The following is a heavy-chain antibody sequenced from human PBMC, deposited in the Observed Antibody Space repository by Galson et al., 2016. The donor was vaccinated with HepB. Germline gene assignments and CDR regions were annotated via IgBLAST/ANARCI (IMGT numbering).Heavy chain of an antibody. CDR3: AKDMRRRRLSLFDS. J-gene: IGHJ4*02. Sequence: SLRLSCAASGFTFEEYAMHWVRQLPGKGLEWVSGITWNRDTIAYADSVKGRFTISRDNAKYSLYLQMNSLRTEDTALYYCAKDMRRRRLSLFDSWGQGVLVTVSS. CDR1: GFTFEEYA. CDR2: ITWNRDTI. V-gene: IGHV3-9*01.